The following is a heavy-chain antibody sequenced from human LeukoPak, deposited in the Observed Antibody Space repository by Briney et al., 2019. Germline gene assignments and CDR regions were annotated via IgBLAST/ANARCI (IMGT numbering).Heavy chain of an antibody. CDR2: IYYSGST. V-gene: IGHV4-30-4*01. Sequence: SETLSLTCTVSGGSISSGDYNWSWIRQPPGKGLEWIGYIYYSGSTYYNPSLKSRVTISVDTSKNQFSLKLSSVTAADTAVYYCARVLGWHIVVVTAISEGAFDIWGQGTMVTVSS. D-gene: IGHD2-21*02. CDR1: GGSISSGDYN. CDR3: ARVLGWHIVVVTAISEGAFDI. J-gene: IGHJ3*02.